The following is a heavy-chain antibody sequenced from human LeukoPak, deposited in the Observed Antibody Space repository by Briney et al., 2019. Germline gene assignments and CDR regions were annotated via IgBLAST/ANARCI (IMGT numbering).Heavy chain of an antibody. CDR1: GFTFSSYG. J-gene: IGHJ6*02. V-gene: IGHV3-33*01. D-gene: IGHD2-21*02. CDR2: IWYDGSNK. CDR3: ARTYCGGDCFPYYYVMDV. Sequence: GGSLRLSCAASGFTFSSYGMHWVRQAPGKGLEWVTIIWYDGSNKYYADSAKGRFTISRDNSKNTLYLQMNSLRAEDTAVHYCARTYCGGDCFPYYYVMDVWGQGTTVTVSS.